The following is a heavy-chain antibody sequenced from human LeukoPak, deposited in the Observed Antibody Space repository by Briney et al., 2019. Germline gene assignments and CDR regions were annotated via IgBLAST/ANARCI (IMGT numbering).Heavy chain of an antibody. J-gene: IGHJ4*02. CDR3: ARHGGAARPFHY. V-gene: IGHV4-59*08. D-gene: IGHD6-6*01. Sequence: PSETLSLTCTVSGGSISSYYWSWIRQPPGKGLEWIGYIYYSGSTNYNPSLKSRVTISVDTSKNQLSLTLSSVTAADTAVYYRARHGGAARPFHYWGQGTLVTVSS. CDR1: GGSISSYY. CDR2: IYYSGST.